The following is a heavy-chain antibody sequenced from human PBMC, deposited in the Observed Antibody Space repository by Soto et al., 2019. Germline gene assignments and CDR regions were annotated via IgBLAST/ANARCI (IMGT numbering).Heavy chain of an antibody. CDR3: ARVKSYDILTGYSTWFDP. CDR1: GYTFTSYD. D-gene: IGHD3-9*01. Sequence: GASVKVSCKASGYTFTSYDINWVRQATGQGLEWMGWMNPNSGNTGYAQNFQGRVTMTRNTSISTAYMELSSLRSEDTAVYYCARVKSYDILTGYSTWFDPSGQGTLVTVSS. J-gene: IGHJ5*02. V-gene: IGHV1-8*01. CDR2: MNPNSGNT.